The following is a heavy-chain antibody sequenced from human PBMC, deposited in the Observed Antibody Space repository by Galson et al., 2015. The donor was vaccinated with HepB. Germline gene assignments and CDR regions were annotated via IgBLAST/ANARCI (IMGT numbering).Heavy chain of an antibody. Sequence: SLRLSCAASGFTFSSYAMSWVRQAPGKGLEWVSAISDGGAATYYADSVKGLHTISRDNSRNTLWLQMKSLRAEDTAIYYCARQLGYCSDGACYFDYWGQGTLVTVSP. V-gene: IGHV3-23*01. CDR3: ARQLGYCSDGACYFDY. J-gene: IGHJ4*02. CDR1: GFTFSSYA. D-gene: IGHD2-15*01. CDR2: ISDGGAAT.